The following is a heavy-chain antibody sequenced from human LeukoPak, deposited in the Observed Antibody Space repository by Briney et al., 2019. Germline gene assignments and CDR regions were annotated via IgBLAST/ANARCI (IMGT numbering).Heavy chain of an antibody. CDR3: ASXSXFLEWLLXPPYYYXYXXV. Sequence: SVKVSCKASGGTFSSYAISWVRQAPGQGLEWMGGIIPIFGTANYAQKFQGRVTITADESTSTAYMELSSLRSEDTAVYYCASXSXFLEWLLXPPYYYXYXXVXGXGXTVTVSS. CDR2: IIPIFGTA. CDR1: GGTFSSYA. D-gene: IGHD3-3*01. V-gene: IGHV1-69*13. J-gene: IGHJ6*03.